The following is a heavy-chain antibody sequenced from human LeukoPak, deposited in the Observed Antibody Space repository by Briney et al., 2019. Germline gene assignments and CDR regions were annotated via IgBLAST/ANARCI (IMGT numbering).Heavy chain of an antibody. CDR3: AISRGVLLWFS. J-gene: IGHJ4*02. Sequence: SETLSLTCAVYGGSFSGYYWSWIRQPPGKGLEWIGEINHSGSTNYNPSLKSRVTISVDTSKNQFSLKLSSVTAADTAVYYCAISRGVLLWFSWGQGTLVTVSS. V-gene: IGHV4-34*01. D-gene: IGHD3-10*01. CDR1: GGSFSGYY. CDR2: INHSGST.